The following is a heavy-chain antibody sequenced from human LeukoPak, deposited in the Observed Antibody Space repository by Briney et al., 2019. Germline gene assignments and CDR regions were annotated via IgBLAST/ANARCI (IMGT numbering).Heavy chain of an antibody. V-gene: IGHV4-59*01. CDR2: IYYTGST. CDR1: GGSISSYY. CDR3: ARASGNWNDGIDY. J-gene: IGHJ4*02. D-gene: IGHD1-1*01. Sequence: PSETLSLTCTVSGGSISSYYWSRIRQPPGKGLEWIGNIYYTGSTNYNPSLKSRVTISVDTSKNQFSLKLRSVTAADTAVYYCARASGNWNDGIDYWGQGTLVTVSS.